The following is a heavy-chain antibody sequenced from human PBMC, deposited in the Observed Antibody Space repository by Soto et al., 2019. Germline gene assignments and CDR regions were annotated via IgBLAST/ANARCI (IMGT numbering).Heavy chain of an antibody. J-gene: IGHJ4*02. Sequence: QVHLQESGPGLVKPSETLSLTCTVSGGSINNHCWSWIRQPPGKGLEWIGYIYYTGSTNYNPSLKSRVTMSVDTSKNQFSLNLTSLTAADTAIYYCARANWDSEYWGQGTLITVSS. V-gene: IGHV4-59*11. CDR2: IYYTGST. CDR1: GGSINNHC. CDR3: ARANWDSEY. D-gene: IGHD7-27*01.